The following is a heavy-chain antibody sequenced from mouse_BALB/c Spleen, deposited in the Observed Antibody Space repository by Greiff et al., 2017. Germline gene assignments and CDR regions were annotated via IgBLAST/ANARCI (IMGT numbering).Heavy chain of an antibody. CDR3: ARHGAGFAY. D-gene: IGHD3-3*01. CDR1: GFTFSSYA. CDR2: ISSGGSYT. J-gene: IGHJ3*01. V-gene: IGHV5-9-4*01. Sequence: EVMLVESGGGLVKPGGSLKLSCAASGFTFSSYAMSWVRQSPEKRLEWVAEISSGGSYTYYPDTMERRFIISRDNTKKTLYLQMSSLRSEDTALYYCARHGAGFAYWGQGTLVTVSA.